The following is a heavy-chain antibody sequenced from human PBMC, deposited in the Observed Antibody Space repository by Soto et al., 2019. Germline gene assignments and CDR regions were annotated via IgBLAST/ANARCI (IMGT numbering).Heavy chain of an antibody. CDR3: AREGAGGSGDGGGRAFDI. D-gene: IGHD1-26*01. Sequence: QVQLQESGPGLVKPSETLSLTCTVSGGSISSYYWSWIRQPPGKGLEWIGYIYYSGSTNYNPSLTRRITISVDTPKNQFALKLGSVTAADTAVYYCAREGAGGSGDGGGRAFDIWGQGTMVTVSS. V-gene: IGHV4-59*01. CDR1: GGSISSYY. J-gene: IGHJ3*02. CDR2: IYYSGST.